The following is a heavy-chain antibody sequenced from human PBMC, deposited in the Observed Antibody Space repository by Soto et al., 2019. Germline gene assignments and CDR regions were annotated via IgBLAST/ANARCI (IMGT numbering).Heavy chain of an antibody. CDR3: AREAYYGSGSYPIFDY. J-gene: IGHJ4*02. D-gene: IGHD3-10*01. CDR1: GYTFTSYG. V-gene: IGHV1-18*01. CDR2: ISAYNGNT. Sequence: ASLKVSCKASGYTFTSYGISWVRQAPGQGLEWMGWISAYNGNTNYAQKLQGRVTMTTDTSTSTAYMELRSLRSDDTAVYYCAREAYYGSGSYPIFDYWGQGTLVTVSS.